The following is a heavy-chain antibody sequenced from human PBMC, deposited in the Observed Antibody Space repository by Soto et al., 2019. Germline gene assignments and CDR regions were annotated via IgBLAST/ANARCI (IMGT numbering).Heavy chain of an antibody. CDR2: INAGNGNT. Sequence: ASVKVSCKASGYTFTSYAMHCVRQAPGQRLEWMGWINAGNGNTKYSQKFQGRVTITRDTSASTAYMELSSLRSEDTAVYYCARGLAPYYFDYWGQGTLVTVSS. CDR1: GYTFTSYA. J-gene: IGHJ4*02. D-gene: IGHD6-19*01. V-gene: IGHV1-3*01. CDR3: ARGLAPYYFDY.